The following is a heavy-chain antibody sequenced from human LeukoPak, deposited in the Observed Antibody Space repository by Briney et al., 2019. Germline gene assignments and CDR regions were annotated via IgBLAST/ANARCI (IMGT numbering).Heavy chain of an antibody. CDR1: GDSISSTNYY. Sequence: SETLSLTCTVSGDSISSTNYYWGWIRQPPGKGLEWIGSIYYSGSTNYNPSLKSRVTISVDTSKNQFSLKLSSVTAADTAVYYCAGTRITGTTFAFDIWGQGTMVTVSS. CDR2: IYYSGST. J-gene: IGHJ3*02. V-gene: IGHV4-39*07. CDR3: AGTRITGTTFAFDI. D-gene: IGHD1-20*01.